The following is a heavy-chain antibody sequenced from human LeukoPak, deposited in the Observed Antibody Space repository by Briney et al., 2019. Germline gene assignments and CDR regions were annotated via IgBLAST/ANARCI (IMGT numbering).Heavy chain of an antibody. D-gene: IGHD6-13*01. CDR3: ARGRSSSWYAFWWFDP. CDR1: GGSFSGYY. J-gene: IGHJ5*02. Sequence: SETLSLTCAVYGGSFSGYYWSWIRQPPGKGLEWIGEINHSGSTNYNPSLKSRVTISVDTSKNQFSLKLSSVTAADTAVYYCARGRSSSWYAFWWFDPWGQGTLVTVSS. CDR2: INHSGST. V-gene: IGHV4-34*01.